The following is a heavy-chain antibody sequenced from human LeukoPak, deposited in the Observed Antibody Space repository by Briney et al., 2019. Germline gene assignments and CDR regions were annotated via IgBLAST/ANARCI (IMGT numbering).Heavy chain of an antibody. CDR2: ISGSGSTI. J-gene: IGHJ4*02. CDR3: ARVRSGYSHENYFDY. Sequence: PGGSLRLSCAASVFTFSNYEMNWVRQAPGKGLEWVSYISGSGSTIYYADSVKGRFTTSRDNAKDSLYLQMNSLRAEDTAVYYCARVRSGYSHENYFDYWGQGTLVTVSS. CDR1: VFTFSNYE. V-gene: IGHV3-48*03. D-gene: IGHD5-18*01.